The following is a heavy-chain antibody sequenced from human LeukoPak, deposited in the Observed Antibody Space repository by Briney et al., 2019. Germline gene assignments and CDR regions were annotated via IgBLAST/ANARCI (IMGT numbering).Heavy chain of an antibody. CDR3: ARDYYGGNSGDYFDY. CDR1: GFTVSSSY. CDR2: TYSGGST. J-gene: IGHJ4*02. D-gene: IGHD4-23*01. V-gene: IGHV3-66*01. Sequence: GGSLRLSCVVSGFTVSSSYMSWVRQAPGKGLEWVSLTYSGGSTYYADSVKGRFTISRDNSKNTLYLQMSSLRAEDTAVYYCARDYYGGNSGDYFDYWGQGTLVTVSS.